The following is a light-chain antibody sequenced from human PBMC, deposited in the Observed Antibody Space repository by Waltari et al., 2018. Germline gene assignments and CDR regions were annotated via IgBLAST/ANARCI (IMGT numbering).Light chain of an antibody. CDR2: DNN. Sequence: QSVLTQPPSVSAAPGQKVTISCSGGSSNIVDSHVSWYQQLPGAPPKPLIYDNNRRPSSLPARFSCSKPGTSATLDITGLQTGDEGDYYCGSWDTRLNTGVFGGGTKLTVL. V-gene: IGLV1-51*01. CDR3: GSWDTRLNTGV. J-gene: IGLJ3*02. CDR1: SSNIVDSH.